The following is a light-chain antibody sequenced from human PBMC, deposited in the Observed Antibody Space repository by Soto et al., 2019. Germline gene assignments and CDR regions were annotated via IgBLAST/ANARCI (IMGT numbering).Light chain of an antibody. V-gene: IGKV3-20*01. J-gene: IGKJ5*01. CDR3: QQYGSSLIT. CDR2: GAS. Sequence: EVVLTQSPGTLSLSLGERATLSCRATQNVNNNYLAWYQQRPGQAPRLLIFGASARATDIPARFSASGSGTDFTLTISRLEPEDFAVYYCQQYGSSLITFGQGTRLEIK. CDR1: QNVNNNY.